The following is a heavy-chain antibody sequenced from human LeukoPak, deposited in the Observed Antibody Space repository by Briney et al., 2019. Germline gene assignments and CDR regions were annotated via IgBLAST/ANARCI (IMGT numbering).Heavy chain of an antibody. CDR3: ARDYPGQGIDY. CDR2: IKQDGSAK. V-gene: IGHV3-7*01. D-gene: IGHD3-10*01. J-gene: IGHJ4*02. Sequence: GGSLRLSCAASGFTLSSYWMSWFRQAPGKGLEWVAKIKQDGSAKYYVDSVKGRFTISRDNAKTSLYLQMNSLRAEDTAVYYCARDYPGQGIDYWGQGTLVTVSS. CDR1: GFTLSSYW.